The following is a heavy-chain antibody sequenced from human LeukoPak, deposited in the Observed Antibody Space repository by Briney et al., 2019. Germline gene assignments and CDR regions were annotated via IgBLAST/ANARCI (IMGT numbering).Heavy chain of an antibody. CDR1: GGSISGGGYY. V-gene: IGHV4-31*03. J-gene: IGHJ5*02. CDR2: IYYSGST. CDR3: ARDYHYYGSGSNSPRRWFDP. Sequence: PSETLSLTCTVSGGSISGGGYYWSWIRQHPGKGLEWIGYIYYSGSTYYNPSLKSRVTISVDTSKNQFSLKLSSVTAADTAVYYCARDYHYYGSGSNSPRRWFDPWGQGTLVTVSS. D-gene: IGHD3-10*01.